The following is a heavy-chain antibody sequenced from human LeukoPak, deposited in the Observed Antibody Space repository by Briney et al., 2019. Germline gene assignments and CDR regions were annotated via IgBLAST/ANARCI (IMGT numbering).Heavy chain of an antibody. Sequence: SVKVSCKASGGTFSSYAISWVRQAPGQGLEWMGRIIPILGIANYAQKFQGRVTISADKSISTAYLQWSSLKASDTAMYYCARHKSSGWDAFDIWGQGTMVTVSS. CDR2: IIPILGIA. CDR1: GGTFSSYA. D-gene: IGHD6-19*01. J-gene: IGHJ3*02. V-gene: IGHV1-69*04. CDR3: ARHKSSGWDAFDI.